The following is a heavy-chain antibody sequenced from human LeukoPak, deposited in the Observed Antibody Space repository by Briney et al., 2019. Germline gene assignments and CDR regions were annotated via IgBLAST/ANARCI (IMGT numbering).Heavy chain of an antibody. J-gene: IGHJ4*02. CDR3: ATEIRYYYDSSGYQTYFDY. V-gene: IGHV1-24*01. Sequence: ASVKVSCKASGGTFSSYAISWVRQAPGKGLEWMGGFDPEDGETIYAQKFQGRVTMTEDTSTDTAYMELSSLRSEDTAVYYCATEIRYYYDSSGYQTYFDYWGQGTLVTVSS. D-gene: IGHD3-22*01. CDR2: FDPEDGET. CDR1: GGTFSSYA.